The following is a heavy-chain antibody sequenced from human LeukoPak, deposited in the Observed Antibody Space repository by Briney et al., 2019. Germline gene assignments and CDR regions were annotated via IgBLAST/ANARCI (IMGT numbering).Heavy chain of an antibody. CDR3: AGYAVAGTNY. CDR2: IYYSGST. CDR1: GGSISSSSYY. V-gene: IGHV4-39*01. J-gene: IGHJ4*02. D-gene: IGHD6-19*01. Sequence: SETLSRTCTVSGGSISSSSYYWGWIRQPPGKGLEWIGSIYYSGSTYYNPSLKSRVTISVDTSKNQFSLKLSSVTAADTAVYYCAGYAVAGTNYWGQGTLVTVSS.